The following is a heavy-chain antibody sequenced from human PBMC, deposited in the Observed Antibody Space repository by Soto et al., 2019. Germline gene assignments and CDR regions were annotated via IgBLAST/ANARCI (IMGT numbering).Heavy chain of an antibody. CDR2: ISAYNGNT. D-gene: IGHD3-22*01. CDR1: GYTFTSYG. CDR3: ARANYYDSSGYYGY. V-gene: IGHV1-18*01. J-gene: IGHJ4*02. Sequence: ASVKVSCKASGYTFTSYGISWVRQAPGQGLEWMGWISAYNGNTNYAQKLQGRVTMTTDTSTSTAYMELRSLRSDDTAVYYCARANYYDSSGYYGYWGQGTLVTVSS.